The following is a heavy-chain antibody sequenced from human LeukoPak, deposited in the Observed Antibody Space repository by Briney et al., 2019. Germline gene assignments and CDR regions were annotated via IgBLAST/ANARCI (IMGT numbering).Heavy chain of an antibody. CDR1: GFTFSNYL. CDR3: AKDLDRGLALAVDDAFDI. CDR2: ISHSGSSI. J-gene: IGHJ3*02. Sequence: PRGSLRLSCVASGFTFSNYLMNWVRQAPGKGLEWVSGISHSGSSIYYADSVKGRFTISRDNSKNTLYLQMDRLRVEDTAVYYCAKDLDRGLALAVDDAFDIWGQGTMVTVSS. V-gene: IGHV3-23*01. D-gene: IGHD4-23*01.